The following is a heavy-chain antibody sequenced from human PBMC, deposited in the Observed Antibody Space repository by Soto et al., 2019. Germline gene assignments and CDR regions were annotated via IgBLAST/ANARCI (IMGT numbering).Heavy chain of an antibody. CDR2: ISAYNGNT. CDR3: ASSLLVGYGLEGESD. D-gene: IGHD5-18*01. V-gene: IGHV1-18*01. J-gene: IGHJ4*02. Sequence: QVQLVQSGAEVKKPGASVKVSCKASGYTFTSYGISWVRQAPGQGLEWMGWISAYNGNTNYAQKLQGRVTMTTDTSTSTAYMGLRSLRSDDTGVYYCASSLLVGYGLEGESDWGPGNLVNVSS. CDR1: GYTFTSYG.